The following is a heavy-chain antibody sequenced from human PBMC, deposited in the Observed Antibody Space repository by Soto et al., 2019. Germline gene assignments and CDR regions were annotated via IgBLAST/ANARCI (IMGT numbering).Heavy chain of an antibody. J-gene: IGHJ4*02. Sequence: VQLVESGGGLIQPGGSLRLSCAASGFTVSNNHMTWVRQAAGKGLELVSFVHGGGSTSYADSVKGRFTISRDNSKNTLYLHMDGLCAEATAIYYCAGRLTTAASLDYWGRGTLVTVSS. CDR2: VHGGGST. D-gene: IGHD3-16*01. CDR1: GFTVSNNH. V-gene: IGHV3-53*01. CDR3: AGRLTTAASLDY.